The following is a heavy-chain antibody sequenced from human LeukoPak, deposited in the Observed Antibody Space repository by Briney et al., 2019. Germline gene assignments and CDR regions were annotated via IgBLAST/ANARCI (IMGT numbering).Heavy chain of an antibody. Sequence: GGSLRLSCAASGFTFSSYWMHWVRQAPGKGLVWVSHIKSDGSSTNYADSVKGRFTISRDNAKNTLYLQMDSLRAEDTAVYYCATTGTDYFFDYWGQGTLVTVSS. V-gene: IGHV3-74*01. CDR2: IKSDGSST. J-gene: IGHJ4*02. CDR1: GFTFSSYW. CDR3: ATTGTDYFFDY. D-gene: IGHD3/OR15-3a*01.